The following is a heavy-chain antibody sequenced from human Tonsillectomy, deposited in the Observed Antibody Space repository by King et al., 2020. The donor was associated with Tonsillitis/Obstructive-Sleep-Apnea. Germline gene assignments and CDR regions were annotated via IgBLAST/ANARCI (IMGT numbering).Heavy chain of an antibody. J-gene: IGHJ4*02. CDR1: GYTFSRYG. D-gene: IGHD3-22*01. CDR2: ISAYNGHT. CDR3: ARDSMSHYYDSSGYYTFDY. V-gene: IGHV1-18*01. Sequence: QLVQSGAEVKKPGASVKVSCKASGYTFSRYGISWGRQAPGQGLEWMGWISAYNGHTNYAQKIQGRVTMTTDTSTSTAYMEVRSLRSDDTAVYYCARDSMSHYYDSSGYYTFDYWGQGTLVTVSS.